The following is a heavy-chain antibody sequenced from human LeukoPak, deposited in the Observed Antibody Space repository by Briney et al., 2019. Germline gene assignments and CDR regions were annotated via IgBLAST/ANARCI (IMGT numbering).Heavy chain of an antibody. CDR1: GFTFTSYW. CDR3: ARDPDRDGVDY. CDR2: IKQDGSEK. V-gene: IGHV3-7*01. D-gene: IGHD1-14*01. J-gene: IGHJ4*02. Sequence: GGSLRLSCAASGFTFTSYWMNWARQAPGMGREWVANIKQDGSEKYYVDSVKGRFTISRDNAKNSLYLQMNSLRAEDTAVYYCARDPDRDGVDYWGQGTLVTVSS.